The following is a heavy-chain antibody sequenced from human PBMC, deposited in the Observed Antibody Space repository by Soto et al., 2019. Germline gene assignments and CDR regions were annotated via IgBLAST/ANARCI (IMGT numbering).Heavy chain of an antibody. CDR2: ISSRSSDI. V-gene: IGHV3-21*01. J-gene: IGHJ6*02. Sequence: EVQLVESGGGLVKPGGSLRISCAASGFTFSSYSMNWVRQAPGKGLEWVASISSRSSDIFYADSVKGRFTISRDNAKNSLNLQMNSLRVEDTAVYYCARDSRDCRTITCTHYDYFYAMDVWGQGTTVTVSS. D-gene: IGHD2-2*01. CDR3: ARDSRDCRTITCTHYDYFYAMDV. CDR1: GFTFSSYS.